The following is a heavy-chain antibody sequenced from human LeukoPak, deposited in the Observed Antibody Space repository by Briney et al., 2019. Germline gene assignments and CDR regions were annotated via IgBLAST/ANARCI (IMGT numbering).Heavy chain of an antibody. CDR3: ARESPFYGMDV. CDR2: IWYDGSNK. CDR1: GFTFSSYG. V-gene: IGHV3-33*01. J-gene: IGHJ6*02. Sequence: GGSLRLSCAASGFTFSSYGMHWVRQAPGKGLEWVAVIWYDGSNKYYAGSVKGRFTISRDNSKNTLYLQMNSLRAEDTAVYYCARESPFYGMDVWGQGTTVTVSS.